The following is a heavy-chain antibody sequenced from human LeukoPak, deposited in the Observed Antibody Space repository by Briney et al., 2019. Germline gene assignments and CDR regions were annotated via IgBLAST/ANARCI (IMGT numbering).Heavy chain of an antibody. CDR1: GYTFTSYG. CDR3: ATPVAGGDAFDI. J-gene: IGHJ3*02. V-gene: IGHV1-18*01. CDR2: ISAYNGNT. Sequence: ASVKVSCKASGYTFTSYGISWVRQAPGQGLEWMGWISAYNGNTNYAQKLQGRVTMTRDTSISTAYMELSRLRSDDTAVYYCATPVAGGDAFDIWGQGTMVTVSS. D-gene: IGHD6-19*01.